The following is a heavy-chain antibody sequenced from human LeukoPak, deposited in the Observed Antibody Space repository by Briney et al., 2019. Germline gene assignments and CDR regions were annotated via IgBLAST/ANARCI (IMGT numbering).Heavy chain of an antibody. CDR3: ATADSSSPSDWFDP. CDR1: GYTLTELS. J-gene: IGHJ5*02. CDR2: FDPEDGET. D-gene: IGHD6-13*01. Sequence: ASVKVSCTVSGYTLTELSMHWVRQAPGKGLEWMGGFDPEDGETIYAQKYQGRVTMTEDTSTDTAYMELSSLRSEDTAVYYCATADSSSPSDWFDPWGQGTLVTVSS. V-gene: IGHV1-24*01.